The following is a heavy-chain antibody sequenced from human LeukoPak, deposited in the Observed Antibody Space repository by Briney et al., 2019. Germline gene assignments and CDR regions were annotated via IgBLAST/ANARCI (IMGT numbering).Heavy chain of an antibody. CDR3: ARQIGGFRWAFDS. J-gene: IGHJ4*02. CDR2: IYRSGVT. D-gene: IGHD2/OR15-2a*01. CDR1: GVSISSGDYH. V-gene: IGHV4-39*01. Sequence: SSETLSLTCSVSGVSISSGDYHWAWIRQPPGEGLEWIGSIYRSGVTSYNPSLKSRLTISVNTFNDQFSLKLSSVTATDMAVYYCARQIGGFRWAFDSWGQGTLVTVSS.